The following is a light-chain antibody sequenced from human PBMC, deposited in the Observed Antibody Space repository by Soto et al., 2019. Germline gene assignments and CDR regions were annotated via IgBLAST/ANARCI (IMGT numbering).Light chain of an antibody. V-gene: IGKV3-20*01. CDR1: QSLTSSY. CDR3: QQYGSSPRT. Sequence: EIVLTQSPVTLSFXPXETXTXXXIASQSLTSSYLAWYQQKPGQAPRLLIYGASTRATGVPARFSGSGSGTEFTLTISRLEPEDLAVYYCQQYGSSPRTFGQGTKVDIK. CDR2: GAS. J-gene: IGKJ1*01.